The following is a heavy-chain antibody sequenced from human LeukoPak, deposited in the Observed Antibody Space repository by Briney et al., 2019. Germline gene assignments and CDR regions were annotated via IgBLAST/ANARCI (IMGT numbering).Heavy chain of an antibody. Sequence: GGSLRLSCAASGFTFSSYGMPWVRQAPGKGLEWVAVISYDGSNKYYADSVKGRFTISRDNSKNTLYLQMNSLRAEDTAVYYCAKDPSYLAYWGQGTLVTVSS. V-gene: IGHV3-30*18. CDR3: AKDPSYLAY. CDR1: GFTFSSYG. CDR2: ISYDGSNK. J-gene: IGHJ4*02.